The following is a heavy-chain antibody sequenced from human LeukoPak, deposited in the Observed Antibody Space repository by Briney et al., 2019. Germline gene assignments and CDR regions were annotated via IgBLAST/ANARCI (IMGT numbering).Heavy chain of an antibody. CDR1: GGSISSANYY. CDR2: INYSGSA. V-gene: IGHV4-30-4*01. D-gene: IGHD1-1*01. Sequence: NSSQTLSLTCTVSGGSISSANYYWSWIRQPPGKGLEWIGYINYSGSAFYNPSLESRIIISVDTSKNQISLKVTSVTAADSAVYYCARKSRTWSNRFDPRGQGTLVTVSS. J-gene: IGHJ5*02. CDR3: ARKSRTWSNRFDP.